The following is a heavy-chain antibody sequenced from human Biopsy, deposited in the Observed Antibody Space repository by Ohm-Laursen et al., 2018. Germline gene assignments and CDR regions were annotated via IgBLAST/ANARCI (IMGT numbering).Heavy chain of an antibody. J-gene: IGHJ4*02. Sequence: SDTLSLTCEVFGASLSSHFWTWIRQSPGKGLEWIGEVNHDGNTNYNPSLKSRVSISADASKYEFSLRLTSVTAADTAVYFCGNEVHGRDYWGLGAQVTVSS. CDR3: GNEVHGRDY. D-gene: IGHD2-15*01. V-gene: IGHV4-34*01. CDR1: GASLSSHF. CDR2: VNHDGNT.